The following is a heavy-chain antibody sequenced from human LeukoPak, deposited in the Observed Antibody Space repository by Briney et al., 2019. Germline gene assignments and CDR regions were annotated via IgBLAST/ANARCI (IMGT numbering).Heavy chain of an antibody. Sequence: GGSLRLSCAVSGFTFSNYAMSWVRQAPGKGLEWVSGISDSGGRAYYADSMKGRFTLSRDHSKNTSFLQLSRLRAEETAVYYCAKTSAGIRGGYFDYWGQGTLVTVSS. J-gene: IGHJ4*02. CDR3: AKTSAGIRGGYFDY. V-gene: IGHV3-23*01. D-gene: IGHD3-10*01. CDR2: ISDSGGRA. CDR1: GFTFSNYA.